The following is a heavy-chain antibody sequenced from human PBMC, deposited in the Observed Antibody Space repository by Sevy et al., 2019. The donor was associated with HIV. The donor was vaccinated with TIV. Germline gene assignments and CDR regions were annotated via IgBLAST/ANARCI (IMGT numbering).Heavy chain of an antibody. CDR3: ARDGRATRDVDY. V-gene: IGHV3-74*03. D-gene: IGHD1-1*01. J-gene: IGHJ4*02. CDR2: ISGDGSST. Sequence: GGSLRLSCAASGFTFSSYWMHWVRQAPGKGLVWVSRISGDGSSTTYSDSVRGRFTISRDNAKNTLYLQMNSLRAEDTAVYYCARDGRATRDVDYWGQGTLVTVSS. CDR1: GFTFSSYW.